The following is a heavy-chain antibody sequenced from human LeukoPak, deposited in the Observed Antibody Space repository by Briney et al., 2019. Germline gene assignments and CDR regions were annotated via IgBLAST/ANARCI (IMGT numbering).Heavy chain of an antibody. J-gene: IGHJ4*02. V-gene: IGHV1-46*01. CDR3: AREPPATGYYDY. CDR1: GYSLTSYF. Sequence: ASVKVSCKASGYSLTSYFMHWVRQAPGQGLEWVGVINPSGDGTSYTQKLQGRVTMTRDMSTSTVFMELTSLRSEDTAVYFCAREPPATGYYDYWGQGTLVTVSS. CDR2: INPSGDGT. D-gene: IGHD3-9*01.